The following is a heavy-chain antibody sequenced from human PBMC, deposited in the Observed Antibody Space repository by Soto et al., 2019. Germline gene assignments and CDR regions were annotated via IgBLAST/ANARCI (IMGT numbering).Heavy chain of an antibody. CDR3: ARDGVGGSYHFDY. D-gene: IGHD1-26*01. V-gene: IGHV3-7*01. Sequence: GGSLRLSCAASGFTFSSYSMNWVRQAPGKGLEWVANINQDGSEKYYVDSVKGRFTISRDNAKNSLYLQMNSLRAEDTAVYYCARDGVGGSYHFDYWGQGTLDTVSS. CDR2: INQDGSEK. CDR1: GFTFSSYS. J-gene: IGHJ4*02.